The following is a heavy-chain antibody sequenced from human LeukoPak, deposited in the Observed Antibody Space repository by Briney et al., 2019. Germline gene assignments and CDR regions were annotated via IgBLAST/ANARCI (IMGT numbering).Heavy chain of an antibody. D-gene: IGHD3-10*01. V-gene: IGHV3-23*01. Sequence: GGSLRLSCATSGFTFRNYDMSWVRQAPGKGLEWVSAISSSGGNTYYPDSVRGRLTTSRDNSKNTLHLQMNSLRVEDTALYYCVRRFGTYYFDSWGHGTLVIVSS. CDR1: GFTFRNYD. CDR3: VRRFGTYYFDS. J-gene: IGHJ4*01. CDR2: ISSSGGNT.